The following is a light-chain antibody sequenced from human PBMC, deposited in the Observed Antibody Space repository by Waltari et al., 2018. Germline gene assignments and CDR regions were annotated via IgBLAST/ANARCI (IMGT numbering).Light chain of an antibody. CDR3: QHYADSLWT. CDR1: QSASSNS. CDR2: GAV. J-gene: IGKJ1*01. Sequence: DIALTQSPTSLSLSPGERATLSCRASQSASSNSLAWYQQRPGQAPRLVIYGAVTRAAGIPARFSGGGSGTDFTLTISRLEPEDFVVYYCQHYADSLWTFGQGTKVEVK. V-gene: IGKV3-20*01.